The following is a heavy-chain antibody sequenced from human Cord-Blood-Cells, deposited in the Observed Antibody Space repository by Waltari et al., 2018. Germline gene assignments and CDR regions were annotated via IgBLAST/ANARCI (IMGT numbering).Heavy chain of an antibody. J-gene: IGHJ2*01. D-gene: IGHD6-13*01. CDR1: GYSISSGYY. CDR3: ARGQQLVDWYFDL. Sequence: QVQLQESDPGLVKPSETLSLTCTVSGYSISSGYYWGWIRQPPGKGLEWIGSIYHSGSTYYNPSLKSRVTISVDTSKNQFSLKLSSVTAADTAVYYCARGQQLVDWYFDLWGRGTLVTVSS. CDR2: IYHSGST. V-gene: IGHV4-38-2*02.